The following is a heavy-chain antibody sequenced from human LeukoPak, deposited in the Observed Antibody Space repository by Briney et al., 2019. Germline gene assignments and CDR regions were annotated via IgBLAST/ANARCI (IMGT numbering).Heavy chain of an antibody. CDR1: GFTFSKYW. Sequence: PGGSLRLSCAASGFTFSKYWLHWVRQAPGKGLVWVSRINSDGINTSYADSVKGRFTISRDNAKNTLNLQMNSLRAEDTAVYCCAKDPVGMATINGFYFDYWGQGTLVTVSS. D-gene: IGHD5-24*01. J-gene: IGHJ4*02. CDR3: AKDPVGMATINGFYFDY. CDR2: INSDGINT. V-gene: IGHV3-74*01.